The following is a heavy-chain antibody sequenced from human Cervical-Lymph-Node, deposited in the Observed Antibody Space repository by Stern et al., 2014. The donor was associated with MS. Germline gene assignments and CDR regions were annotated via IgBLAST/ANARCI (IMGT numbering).Heavy chain of an antibody. J-gene: IGHJ4*02. D-gene: IGHD3-22*01. CDR3: AHIDDSSGYFAY. V-gene: IGHV2-5*02. CDR1: GFSVSTFGVG. CDR2: IYWDNEK. Sequence: QITLKESGPTSLKPTQTLTLTCTFSGFSVSTFGVGVGWIRQPPGKALEWLALIYWDNEKRYSPSLRNRLTITKDTSKNQVVLTMTNTDALDIATYFCAHIDDSSGYFAYWGQGTLVTVSS.